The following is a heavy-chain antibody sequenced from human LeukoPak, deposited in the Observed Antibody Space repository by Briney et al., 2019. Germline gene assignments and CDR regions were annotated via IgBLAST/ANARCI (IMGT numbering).Heavy chain of an antibody. CDR2: IYTSGST. D-gene: IGHD6-6*01. CDR3: AGTSIAASFDY. J-gene: IGHJ4*02. V-gene: IGHV4-4*07. Sequence: PSETLSLTCTVSGGSISSYYWSWIRQPAGNGLEWIGRIYTSGSTNYNPSLKSRVTMSVDTSKNQFSLKLSSVTAADTAVYYCAGTSIAASFDYWGQGTLVTVSS. CDR1: GGSISSYY.